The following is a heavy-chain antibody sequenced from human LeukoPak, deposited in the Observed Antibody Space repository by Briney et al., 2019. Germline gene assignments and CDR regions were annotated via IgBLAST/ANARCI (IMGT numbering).Heavy chain of an antibody. CDR3: ARVVMGAKDAFDI. V-gene: IGHV1-8*03. Sequence: SVKVSCKASGYTFTSYDINWVRQATGQGREWMGWMNPNSGNTGYAQKFQGRVTITRNTSISTAYMELSSLRSEDTAVYYCARVVMGAKDAFDIWGQGTMVTVSS. CDR1: GYTFTSYD. CDR2: MNPNSGNT. D-gene: IGHD1-26*01. J-gene: IGHJ3*02.